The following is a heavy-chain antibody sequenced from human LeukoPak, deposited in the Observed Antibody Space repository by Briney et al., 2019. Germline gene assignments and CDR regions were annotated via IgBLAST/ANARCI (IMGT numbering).Heavy chain of an antibody. D-gene: IGHD3/OR15-3a*01. CDR2: ISGSAGSA. CDR3: AKPTSAWTLNDAFDI. J-gene: IGHJ3*02. CDR1: GFTLSSFA. V-gene: IGHV3-23*01. Sequence: PGGSLTLSCPASGFTLSSFAMSWVRQPPGKGLEWISVISGSAGSAYYADSVKGRFTISRDNSKNTLFLQMNSLRAEDTAVYYCAKPTSAWTLNDAFDIWGQGTMVTVSS.